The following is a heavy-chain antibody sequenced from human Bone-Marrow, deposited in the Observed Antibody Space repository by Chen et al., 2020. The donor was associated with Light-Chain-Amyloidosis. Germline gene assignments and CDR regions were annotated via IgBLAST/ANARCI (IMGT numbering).Heavy chain of an antibody. V-gene: IGHV1-2*02. D-gene: IGHD2-15*01. Sequence: QVHLVQSGAEVKKPGASVKVSCQASGYTFNDYYLHWARQAPGQGLEWMGWIRPNTGDTEYTQNFQGRVTLTTDRSISTAYMELSSLTSDDTAVYYGAMGPYCSAPTCYGCAMDGWGQGTTVTVSS. CDR3: AMGPYCSAPTCYGCAMDG. CDR2: IRPNTGDT. CDR1: GYTFNDYY. J-gene: IGHJ6*02.